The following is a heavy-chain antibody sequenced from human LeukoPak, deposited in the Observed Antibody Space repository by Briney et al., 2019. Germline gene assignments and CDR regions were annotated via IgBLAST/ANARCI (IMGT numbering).Heavy chain of an antibody. CDR3: ARGKFIVVVPAADDNFDY. Sequence: ASVKVSCKASGYTFTGYYMHWVRQAPGQRLEWMGWINAGNGNTKYSQKFQGRVTITRDTSASTAYMELSSLRSEDTAVYYCARGKFIVVVPAADDNFDYWGQGTLVTVSS. CDR1: GYTFTGYY. J-gene: IGHJ4*02. CDR2: INAGNGNT. V-gene: IGHV1-3*01. D-gene: IGHD2-2*01.